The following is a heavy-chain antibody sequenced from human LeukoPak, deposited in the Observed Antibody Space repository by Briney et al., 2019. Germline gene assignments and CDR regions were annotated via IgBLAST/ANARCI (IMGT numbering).Heavy chain of an antibody. V-gene: IGHV3-7*01. CDR2: INEGGGLK. Sequence: GESLRLSCAASGFTFSAYWMTWVRQAPGKGLEWVAIINEGGGLKYYVDSVKGRFTISRDNTNNSLYLQMISLRVDDTAVYYCARVGKSGWYFDHWGQGTLVTVSS. J-gene: IGHJ4*02. CDR1: GFTFSAYW. D-gene: IGHD6-19*01. CDR3: ARVGKSGWYFDH.